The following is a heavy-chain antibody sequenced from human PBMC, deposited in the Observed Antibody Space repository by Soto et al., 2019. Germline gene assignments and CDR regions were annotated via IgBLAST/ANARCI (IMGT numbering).Heavy chain of an antibody. D-gene: IGHD4-17*01. V-gene: IGHV5-51*01. CDR1: GYIFTNSW. J-gene: IGHJ4*02. CDR2: VHPSDSDT. CDR3: ARSYGGNSRFGL. Sequence: LGESLKISCEATGYIFTNSWIAWVRQMPGKGLEWMGSVHPSDSDTRYSPSFQGQVTISADSPLFTAYLQLSSLKASDTAIYFCARSYGGNSRFGLWGRGTLVTVSS.